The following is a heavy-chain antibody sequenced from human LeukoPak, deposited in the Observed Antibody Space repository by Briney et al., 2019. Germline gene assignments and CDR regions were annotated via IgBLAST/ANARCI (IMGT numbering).Heavy chain of an antibody. V-gene: IGHV3-23*01. J-gene: IGHJ6*03. CDR1: GFTFSSYG. D-gene: IGHD3-10*01. CDR2: ISGSGGST. Sequence: GGSLRLSCAASGFTFSSYGMSWVRQAPGKGREWVSAISGSGGSTYYADSVKGQFTISRDNSKNTLYLQMNSLRAEDTAVYYCAKVGSGSTYYYMDVWGKGTTVTISS. CDR3: AKVGSGSTYYYMDV.